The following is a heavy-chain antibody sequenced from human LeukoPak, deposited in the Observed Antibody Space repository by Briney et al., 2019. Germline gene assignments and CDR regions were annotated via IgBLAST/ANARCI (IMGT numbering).Heavy chain of an antibody. D-gene: IGHD6-19*01. CDR1: GFTFDDYA. CDR2: ISWNSGSI. CDR3: AKEMRYSSGWHPLRGYFDL. Sequence: PGRSLRLSCAASGFTFDDYAMHWVRQAPGKGLEWVSGISWNSGSIGYADSVKGRFTISRDNAKNSLYLQMNSLRAEDTALYYCAKEMRYSSGWHPLRGYFDLWGRGTLVTVSS. J-gene: IGHJ2*01. V-gene: IGHV3-9*01.